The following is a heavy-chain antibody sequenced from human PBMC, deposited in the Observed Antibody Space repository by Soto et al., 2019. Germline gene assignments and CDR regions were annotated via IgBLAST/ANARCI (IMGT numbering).Heavy chain of an antibody. Sequence: GESLKISCKGSGYSFTNYWIAWVRQMPGKGLEWMGIIYPGDSDTKYSPSFQGQVTFSADKSISTAYLQWSSLKASDTAMYYCPFSSSSVNRLDPWGQGTLVTVYS. J-gene: IGHJ5*02. V-gene: IGHV5-51*01. CDR2: IYPGDSDT. D-gene: IGHD6-13*01. CDR3: PFSSSSVNRLDP. CDR1: GYSFTNYW.